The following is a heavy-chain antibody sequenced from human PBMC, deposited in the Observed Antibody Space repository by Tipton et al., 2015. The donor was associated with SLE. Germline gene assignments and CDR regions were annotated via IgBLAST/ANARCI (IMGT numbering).Heavy chain of an antibody. CDR3: AREMGSSSWYGYAFDI. CDR2: ISSSDGTI. Sequence: SLRLSCAASGFTFSTYEMNWVRQAPGKGLEWVSYISSSDGTIYYADSVKGRFTVSRDNAKNSLYLQMNSLRAEDAAVYYCAREMGSSSWYGYAFDIWGQGTMVTVSS. D-gene: IGHD6-13*01. V-gene: IGHV3-48*03. J-gene: IGHJ3*02. CDR1: GFTFSTYE.